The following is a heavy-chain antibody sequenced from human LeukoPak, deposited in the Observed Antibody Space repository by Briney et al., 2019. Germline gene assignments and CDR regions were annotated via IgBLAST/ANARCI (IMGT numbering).Heavy chain of an antibody. Sequence: GASVKVSCKASGGTFSSYAISWVRQAPGQGLEWMGRIIPILGIANYAQKFQGRVTITADKSTSTAYMELSSLRSEDTAVYYCASDTYCSGGSCYRASGYWGRGTLVTVSS. CDR3: ASDTYCSGGSCYRASGY. J-gene: IGHJ4*02. CDR1: GGTFSSYA. CDR2: IIPILGIA. D-gene: IGHD2-15*01. V-gene: IGHV1-69*04.